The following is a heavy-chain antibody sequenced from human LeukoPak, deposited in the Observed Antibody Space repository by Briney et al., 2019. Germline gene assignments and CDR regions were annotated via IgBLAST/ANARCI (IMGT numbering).Heavy chain of an antibody. D-gene: IGHD1-20*01. CDR1: GFTFSTYA. Sequence: GGSLRLSCAASGFTFSTYAMSGVRQAPGEGLGGVSAISGSGGGTYYADSVKGRFTISKDSSKNTLYLQINSLRAEDTAVYYCAKGGITGAYRAFDIWGQGTLVTVSS. V-gene: IGHV3-23*01. CDR2: ISGSGGGT. CDR3: AKGGITGAYRAFDI. J-gene: IGHJ3*02.